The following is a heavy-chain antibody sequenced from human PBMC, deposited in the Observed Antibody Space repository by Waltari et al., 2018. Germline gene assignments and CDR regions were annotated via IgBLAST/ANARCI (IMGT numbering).Heavy chain of an antibody. CDR1: GGSLRSPSYF. J-gene: IGHJ4*02. D-gene: IGHD1-1*01. V-gene: IGHV4-61*02. CDR2: AYLSGTT. Sequence: QVQLQESGPGLVKPSQTLSLTSNVSGGSLRSPSYFWSGIRPPAGQGLEWVVSAYLSGTTDDNPPLKSRRSISLDTSKGQFFLGMRSVTAADTAVYFCAWGLVNWNAEDYWGQGTLVTVSS. CDR3: AWGLVNWNAEDY.